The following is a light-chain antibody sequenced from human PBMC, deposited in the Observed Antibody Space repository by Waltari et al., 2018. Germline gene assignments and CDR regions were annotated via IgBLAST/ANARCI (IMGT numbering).Light chain of an antibody. J-gene: IGLJ3*02. V-gene: IGLV3-10*01. CDR1: ALPKKY. Sequence: SYELTQPPSVSVSPGQTARITCSGDALPKKYAYWYQQKSGQAPVLVICEDSKRPSGIPDRFSGSSSGTMATLTISGAQVEDEADYYCYSTDSSGNHRVFGGGTKLTVL. CDR2: EDS. CDR3: YSTDSSGNHRV.